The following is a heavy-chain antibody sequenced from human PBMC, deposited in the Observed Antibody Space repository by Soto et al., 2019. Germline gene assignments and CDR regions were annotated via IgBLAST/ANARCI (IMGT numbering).Heavy chain of an antibody. V-gene: IGHV4-34*01. D-gene: IGHD2-21*02. J-gene: IGHJ3*02. CDR2: ISHSGIA. Sequence: SETLSLTCSIYSGSFSGYYWSWIRQPPGKGLEWIGYISHSGIAYYSPSLKSRLSISEDTSKNQFSLRLSSVTAADTAVYYCARTVVTSYAFDIWGQGTMVTVSS. CDR1: SGSFSGYY. CDR3: ARTVVTSYAFDI.